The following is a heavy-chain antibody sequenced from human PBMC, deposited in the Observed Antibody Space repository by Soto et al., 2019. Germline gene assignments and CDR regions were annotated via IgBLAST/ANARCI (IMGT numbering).Heavy chain of an antibody. CDR1: GFTFSSYA. CDR3: AKASGYYYYYGMDV. J-gene: IGHJ6*02. V-gene: IGHV3-23*01. CDR2: ISGSGGST. Sequence: GGSLRLSCAASGFTFSSYAMSWVRQAPGKGLEWVSAISGSGGSTYYADSVKGRFTISRDNSKNTLYLQMNSPRAEDTAVYYCAKASGYYYYYGMDVWGQGTTVTVS. D-gene: IGHD6-13*01.